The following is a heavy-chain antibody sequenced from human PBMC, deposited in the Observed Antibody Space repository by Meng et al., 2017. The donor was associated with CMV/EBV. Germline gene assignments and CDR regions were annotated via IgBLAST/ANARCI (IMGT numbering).Heavy chain of an antibody. CDR1: GGSISSSSYY. Sequence: LETLSLTCTVSGGSISSSSYYWGWIRQPPGKGLEWIGEINHSGSTNYNPSLKSRVTISVDTSKNQFSLKLSSVTAADTAVYYCARASYGRSPFYYWGQGTLVTVSS. CDR3: ARASYGRSPFYY. D-gene: IGHD5-18*01. J-gene: IGHJ4*02. CDR2: INHSGST. V-gene: IGHV4-39*07.